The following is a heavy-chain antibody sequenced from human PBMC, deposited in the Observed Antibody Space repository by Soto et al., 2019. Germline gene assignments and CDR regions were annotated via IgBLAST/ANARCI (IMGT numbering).Heavy chain of an antibody. CDR2: IKQDGSEK. J-gene: IGHJ3*02. CDR3: ARDKYGDYAKDAFDI. CDR1: GFTFSSYW. Sequence: GGSLRLSCAASGFTFSSYWMSWVRQAPGKGLEWVANIKQDGSEKYYVDSVKGRFTISRDNAKNSLYLQMNSLRAEDTAVYYSARDKYGDYAKDAFDIWGQGTMVTVSS. V-gene: IGHV3-7*01. D-gene: IGHD4-17*01.